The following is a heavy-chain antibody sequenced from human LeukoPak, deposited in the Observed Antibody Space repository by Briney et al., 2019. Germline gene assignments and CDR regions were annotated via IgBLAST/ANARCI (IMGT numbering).Heavy chain of an antibody. V-gene: IGHV4-59*08. CDR3: ARRGSSSSTFDP. CDR1: GGSISSYY. D-gene: IGHD6-6*01. Sequence: SETLSLTCTVSGGSISSYYWSWIRQPPGEGLEWIGYIYYSGSTNYNPSLKSRVTISVDTSKNQFSLKLSSVTAADTAVYYCARRGSSSSTFDPWGQGTLVTVSS. J-gene: IGHJ5*02. CDR2: IYYSGST.